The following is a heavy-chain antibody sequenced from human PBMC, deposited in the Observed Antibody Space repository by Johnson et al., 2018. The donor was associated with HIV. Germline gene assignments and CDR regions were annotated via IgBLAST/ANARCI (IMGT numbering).Heavy chain of an antibody. D-gene: IGHD3-22*01. CDR1: GFTFSSYA. Sequence: VQLVESGGGLVQPGGSLRLSCAASGFTFSSYAMSWVRQAPGKGLEWVSAISASGGSSYYADSVKGRFTISRDNSKNTLYLQMNSLRAEDTAVYYCAKLRPEGSIVVVINARGAFDIWGQGTMVTVSS. J-gene: IGHJ3*02. V-gene: IGHV3-23*04. CDR2: ISASGGSS. CDR3: AKLRPEGSIVVVINARGAFDI.